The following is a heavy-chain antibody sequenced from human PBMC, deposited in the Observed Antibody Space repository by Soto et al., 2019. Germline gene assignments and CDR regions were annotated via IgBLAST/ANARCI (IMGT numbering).Heavy chain of an antibody. V-gene: IGHV4-39*01. J-gene: IGHJ4*02. CDR3: ATSQKGYNWNYFDH. CDR1: GGSISGSYYY. D-gene: IGHD1-20*01. Sequence: SETLSLTCAVSGGSISGSYYYWAWLRQSPGKGPEWIGSVFYTGFTSYNPSLESRVSVSVDTSKSQFSLKLSAVTAADTAVYYCATSQKGYNWNYFDHWGQGSLVTVSS. CDR2: VFYTGFT.